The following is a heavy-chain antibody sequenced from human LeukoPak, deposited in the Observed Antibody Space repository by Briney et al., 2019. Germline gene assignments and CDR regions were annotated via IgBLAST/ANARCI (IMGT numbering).Heavy chain of an antibody. CDR1: GYTFTGYY. D-gene: IGHD6-13*01. V-gene: IGHV1-2*06. Sequence: GASVKVSCKASGYTFTGYYMHWVRQAPGQGLEWMGRINPNSGGTSYAQKFQGRVTMTRDTSISTAYMELSRLRSDDTAVYYCARRTIAAAGTGNYWGQGTLVTVSS. CDR2: INPNSGGT. J-gene: IGHJ4*02. CDR3: ARRTIAAAGTGNY.